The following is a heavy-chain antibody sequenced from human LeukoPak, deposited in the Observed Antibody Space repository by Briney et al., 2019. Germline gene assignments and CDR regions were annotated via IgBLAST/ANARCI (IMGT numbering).Heavy chain of an antibody. V-gene: IGHV3-11*05. CDR3: ARDGGGAHIVRWFDY. Sequence: GGSLRLSCAASGFTFSDYYMSWIRQAPGEGLEWVSYISSSSSYTNYADSVKGRFTISRDNAKNSLYLQMNSLRAEDTAVYYCARDGGGAHIVRWFDYWGQGTLVTVSS. J-gene: IGHJ4*02. CDR1: GFTFSDYY. CDR2: ISSSSSYT. D-gene: IGHD2-21*01.